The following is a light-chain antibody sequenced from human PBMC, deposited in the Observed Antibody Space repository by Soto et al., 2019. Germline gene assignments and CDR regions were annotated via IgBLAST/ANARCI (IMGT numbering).Light chain of an antibody. CDR3: GQYGRSST. CDR1: QDVASNY. CDR2: GAS. Sequence: ESGLPQSPGPLSLSPGERATLSCRASQDVASNYLAWYQHKPGQAPRLLIYGASKRATGIPDSFSGRGSGTESALAISGLETDHFAVYYCGQYGRSSTFRGGTKVEIK. J-gene: IGKJ4*01. V-gene: IGKV3-20*01.